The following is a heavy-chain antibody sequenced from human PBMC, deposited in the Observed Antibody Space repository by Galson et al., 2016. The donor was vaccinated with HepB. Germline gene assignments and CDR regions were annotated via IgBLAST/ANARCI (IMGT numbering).Heavy chain of an antibody. CDR2: IRTGSMYT. D-gene: IGHD2-15*01. Sequence: SLRLSCAASGFTFSDYYMSWIRQAPGKGLEWISHIRTGSMYTNYADSVKGRFTISRDNAKNSLYLQMNSLRAEDTAVYYCARGRDVVVVPTYHGAFDLWGQGTLVTVSS. J-gene: IGHJ3*01. CDR3: ARGRDVVVVPTYHGAFDL. V-gene: IGHV3-11*05. CDR1: GFTFSDYY.